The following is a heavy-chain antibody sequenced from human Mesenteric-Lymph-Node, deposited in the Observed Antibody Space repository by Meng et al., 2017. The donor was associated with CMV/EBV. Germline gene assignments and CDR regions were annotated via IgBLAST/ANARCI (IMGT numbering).Heavy chain of an antibody. CDR2: IWADGSKR. J-gene: IGHJ5*02. CDR3: ARDEGSSPFDP. D-gene: IGHD3-10*01. CDR1: GFTVSSNY. Sequence: GESLKISCAASGFTVSSNYMSWVRQAPGKGLEWVAVIWADGSKRLYADSLKGRFTISRDNSKNTLYLQMNSLRVEDTAVYFCARDEGSSPFDPWGQGTLVTVSS. V-gene: IGHV3-33*08.